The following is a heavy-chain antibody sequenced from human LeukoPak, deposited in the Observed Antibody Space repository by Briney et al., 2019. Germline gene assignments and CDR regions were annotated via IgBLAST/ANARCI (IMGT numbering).Heavy chain of an antibody. J-gene: IGHJ4*02. D-gene: IGHD3-10*01. Sequence: GGSLRLSCVASGFTVSSNYMSWVRQAPGKGLEWVSVIYSGGSTHYADSVKGRFTISRDSSKNTLYLQMNSLSAEDTAVYYCAKAAMVRGVMGFDYWGQGTLVTVSS. V-gene: IGHV3-53*01. CDR1: GFTVSSNY. CDR2: IYSGGST. CDR3: AKAAMVRGVMGFDY.